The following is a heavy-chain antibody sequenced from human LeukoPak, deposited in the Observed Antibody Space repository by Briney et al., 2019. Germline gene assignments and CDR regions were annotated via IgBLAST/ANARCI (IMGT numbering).Heavy chain of an antibody. J-gene: IGHJ3*02. V-gene: IGHV1-69*05. CDR3: ARGYTMTDAFDI. D-gene: IGHD3-22*01. CDR2: IIPIFGTA. CDR1: GGTFSGYA. Sequence: ASVKVSCKASGGTFSGYAISWVRQAPGQGLEWMGGIIPIFGTANYAQKFQGRVTITTDESTSTAYMELSSLRSEDTAVYYCARGYTMTDAFDIWGQGTMVTVSS.